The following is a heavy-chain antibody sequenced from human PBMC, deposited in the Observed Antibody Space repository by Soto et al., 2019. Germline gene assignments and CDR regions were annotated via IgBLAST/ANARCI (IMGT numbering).Heavy chain of an antibody. J-gene: IGHJ3*01. D-gene: IGHD6-13*01. V-gene: IGHV1-69*04. CDR2: IIPILGIA. CDR3: EREGLAAPAPRGGVFDL. Sequence: SVKVSCKASGGTFSSYTISWVRQAPGQGLEWMGRIIPILGIANYAQKFQGRVTITADKSTSTAYMELSSLRSEDTAVYYREREGLAAPAPRGGVFDLWGEGTMLPVPS. CDR1: GGTFSSYT.